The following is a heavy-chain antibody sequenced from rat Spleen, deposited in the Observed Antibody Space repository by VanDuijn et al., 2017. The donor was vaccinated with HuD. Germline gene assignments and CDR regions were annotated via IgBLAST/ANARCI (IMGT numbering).Heavy chain of an antibody. V-gene: IGHV2S61*01. CDR2: IWGNGQA. D-gene: IGHD1-2*01. CDR1: GFSLSNYG. CDR3: ARSDYSSPYYFDY. Sequence: QVQLKESGPGLVKPSLTLSLTCTVSGFSLSNYGVIWVRQPPGKGLEWMGVIWGNGQANYNSPLKSRLSISRDTSKSQVFLKMNKLQTEDTAMYFCARSDYSSPYYFDYWGQGVMVTVSS. J-gene: IGHJ2*01.